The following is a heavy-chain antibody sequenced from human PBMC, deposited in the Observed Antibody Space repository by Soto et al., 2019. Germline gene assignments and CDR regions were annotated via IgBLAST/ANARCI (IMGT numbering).Heavy chain of an antibody. CDR3: ARDDRGGSYEGYFDY. CDR1: GFTFSSYA. CDR2: ISYDGSNK. D-gene: IGHD1-26*01. V-gene: IGHV3-30-3*01. Sequence: GGSLRLSCAASGFTFSSYAMHWVRQAPGKGLEWVAVISYDGSNKYYADSVKGRFTISRDNSKNTLYLQMNSLRAEDTAVYYCARDDRGGSYEGYFDYWGQGTLVTVSS. J-gene: IGHJ4*02.